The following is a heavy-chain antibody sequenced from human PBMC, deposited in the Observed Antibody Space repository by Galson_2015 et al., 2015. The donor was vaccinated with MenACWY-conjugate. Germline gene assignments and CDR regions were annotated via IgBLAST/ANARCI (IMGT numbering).Heavy chain of an antibody. J-gene: IGHJ4*01. CDR3: VREGYYFDY. V-gene: IGHV6-1*01. Sequence: CAISGDSVSSNSAAWNWTRQSPSGGLEWLGKTYYRSKWYNDYAVSVKSRITINPDTSNNQFSLQLNSVTPDDTAVYYCVREGYYFDYWGHGTLVTVSS. CDR1: GDSVSSNSAA. CDR2: TYYRSKWYN.